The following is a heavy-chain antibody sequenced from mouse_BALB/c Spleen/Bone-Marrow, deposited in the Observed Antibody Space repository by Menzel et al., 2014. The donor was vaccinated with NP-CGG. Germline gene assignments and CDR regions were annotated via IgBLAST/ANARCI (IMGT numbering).Heavy chain of an antibody. D-gene: IGHD1-1*01. Sequence: VKLQESGAELVKPGASVKLSCKDSGYTFTSYWMHWVKQRPGQGLEWIGEINPSNGRTNYNEKFKSKATLNVDKSSRTAYMQLSSLTSEVSAVYYCARRTTTVVATDYWGQGTTLTVSS. V-gene: IGHV1S81*02. CDR1: GYTFTSYW. CDR2: INPSNGRT. J-gene: IGHJ2*01. CDR3: ARRTTTVVATDY.